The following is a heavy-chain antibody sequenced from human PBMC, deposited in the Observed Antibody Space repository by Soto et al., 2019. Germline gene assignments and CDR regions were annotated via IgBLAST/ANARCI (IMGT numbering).Heavy chain of an antibody. CDR1: GFTFSSYA. CDR3: AKGTNRYYGGSFDF. Sequence: PGGSLRLSCAASGFTFSSYAMSWVRQAPGKGLKWVSAISGSGGSTYYADSVKGRFTISRDNSKNTLYLQMNSLRAEDTSLYYCAKGTNRYYGGSFDFWGQGTLVTVSS. V-gene: IGHV3-23*01. D-gene: IGHD4-17*01. J-gene: IGHJ4*02. CDR2: ISGSGGST.